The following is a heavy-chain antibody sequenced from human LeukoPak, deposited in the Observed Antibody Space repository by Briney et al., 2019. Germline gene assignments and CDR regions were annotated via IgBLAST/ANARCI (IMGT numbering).Heavy chain of an antibody. V-gene: IGHV1-69*04. D-gene: IGHD3-22*01. CDR3: ARHTQKNGITAGSGYYYGAFDI. CDR2: IIPILGIA. Sequence: SVKVSCKASGGTFSSYAISWVRQAPGQGLEWMGRIIPILGIANYAQKFQGRVTITADKSTSTAYMELSSLRSEDTAVYYCARHTQKNGITAGSGYYYGAFDIWGQGTMVTVSS. J-gene: IGHJ3*02. CDR1: GGTFSSYA.